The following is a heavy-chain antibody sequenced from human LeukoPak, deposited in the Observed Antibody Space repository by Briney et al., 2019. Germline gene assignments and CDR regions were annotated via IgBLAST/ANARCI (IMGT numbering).Heavy chain of an antibody. CDR2: INPNSGGT. CDR3: ARVRGSPSLPMYPYY. V-gene: IGHV1-2*02. Sequence: ASVKVSCKASGYTFTGYYMHWVRQAPGQGLEWMGWINPNSGGTNYAQKFQGRVTMTRDTSISTAYMELSRLRSDDTAVYYCARVRGSPSLPMYPYYWGQGTLVTVSS. CDR1: GYTFTGYY. J-gene: IGHJ4*02. D-gene: IGHD2-2*01.